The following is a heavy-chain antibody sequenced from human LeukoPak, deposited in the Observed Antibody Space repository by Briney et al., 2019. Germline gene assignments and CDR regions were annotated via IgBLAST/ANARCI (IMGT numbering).Heavy chain of an antibody. CDR2: IWYDGSNK. V-gene: IGHV3-33*01. CDR3: ARDPAGKYSSSWFDY. CDR1: GFTFSSYA. Sequence: GGSLRLSCTASGFTFSSYAMHWVRRAPGKGLEWVAVIWYDGSNKYYPDSVKGRFTISRDNSKNTLYLQMNSLRVEDTAVYYCARDPAGKYSSSWFDYWGQGTLVTVSS. D-gene: IGHD6-13*01. J-gene: IGHJ4*02.